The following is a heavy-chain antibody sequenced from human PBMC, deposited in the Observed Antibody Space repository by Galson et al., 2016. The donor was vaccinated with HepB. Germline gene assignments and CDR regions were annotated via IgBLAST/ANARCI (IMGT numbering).Heavy chain of an antibody. J-gene: IGHJ5*02. D-gene: IGHD1-1*01. CDR1: GFTFNSYG. V-gene: IGHV3-30*18. Sequence: SLRLSCAASGFTFNSYGMHWVRQAPGKGLEWVAVISCDGANKYYGDSVQGRFTISRDNPRNTLYLQMNSLRAEDTAVYYCTKESTTLLTAYNWFDHWGQGTPVSVSS. CDR2: ISCDGANK. CDR3: TKESTTLLTAYNWFDH.